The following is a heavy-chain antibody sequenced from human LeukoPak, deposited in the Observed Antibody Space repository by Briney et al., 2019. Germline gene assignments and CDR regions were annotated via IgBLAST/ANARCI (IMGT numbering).Heavy chain of an antibody. CDR1: GVTFSHYG. CDR2: IWNEGSNK. J-gene: IGHJ4*02. CDR3: AKDAQRGFDYSNSLEY. D-gene: IGHD4-11*01. Sequence: GGSLRLSCAASGVTFSHYGMHWVRQAPGRGREGVAVIWNEGSNKDYADSVKGRFTISRDNSQNTVDLHMNSLRAEDTAVYYCAKDAQRGFDYSNSLEYWGQGTLVTVSS. V-gene: IGHV3-33*06.